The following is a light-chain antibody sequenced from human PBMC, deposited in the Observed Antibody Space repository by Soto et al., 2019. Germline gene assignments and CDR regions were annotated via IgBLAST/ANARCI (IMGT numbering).Light chain of an antibody. CDR3: QQYDNLPIT. CDR1: QDISNY. Sequence: DIQMTQSPPSLSASVGDRVTITCQASQDISNYLNWYQQKPGKAPNLLIYGASNLETGVPSRFSGSGSGTDFSFTISSLQPEDIATYYCQQYDNLPITFGQGTRLEIK. J-gene: IGKJ5*01. V-gene: IGKV1-33*01. CDR2: GAS.